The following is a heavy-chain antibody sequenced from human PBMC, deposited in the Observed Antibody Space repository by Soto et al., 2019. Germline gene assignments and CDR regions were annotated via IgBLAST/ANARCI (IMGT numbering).Heavy chain of an antibody. CDR2: ISHSGST. J-gene: IGHJ4*02. CDR1: GGSISSAAYY. Sequence: QVQLQESGPGLVKPSQTLSLSCTVSGGSISSAAYYWSWISQHPGKGLEWIGYISHSGSTYYTPSLKSRVIISADTSQNQFSLNLTSVTAADTAVYYCAREYTYGSTFFDCWGQGALVTVSS. CDR3: AREYTYGSTFFDC. D-gene: IGHD5-18*01. V-gene: IGHV4-31*03.